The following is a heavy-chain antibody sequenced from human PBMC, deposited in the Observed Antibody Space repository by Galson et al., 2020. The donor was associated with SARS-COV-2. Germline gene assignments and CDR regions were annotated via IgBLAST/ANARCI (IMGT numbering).Heavy chain of an antibody. V-gene: IGHV3-30*02. J-gene: IGHJ5*02. Sequence: GGSLRLSCAASGFTFSSYGMHWVRQAPGKGLEWVAFIRYDGSNKYYADSVKGRFTISRDNSKNTLYLQMNSLRAEDTAVYYCAKKRAASGGWFDPWGQGTLVTVSS. D-gene: IGHD6-13*01. CDR1: GFTFSSYG. CDR3: AKKRAASGGWFDP. CDR2: IRYDGSNK.